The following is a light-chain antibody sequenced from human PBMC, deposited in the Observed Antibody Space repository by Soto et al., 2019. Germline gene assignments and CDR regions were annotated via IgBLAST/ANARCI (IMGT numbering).Light chain of an antibody. J-gene: IGLJ1*01. CDR3: AAWDDCLNGYV. CDR1: SSNIGGNT. CDR2: SNN. Sequence: QSVLTQPPSASGTPGQRVTISCSGSSSNIGGNTVNWYQQLPGTAPKLLIYSNNQRPSGVPDRFSGSKSGTSASLAISGLQSDDEADYYCAAWDDCLNGYVFGTGTQLTVL. V-gene: IGLV1-44*01.